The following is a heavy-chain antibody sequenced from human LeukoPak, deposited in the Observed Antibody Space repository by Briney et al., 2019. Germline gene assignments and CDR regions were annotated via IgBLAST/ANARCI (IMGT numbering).Heavy chain of an antibody. CDR1: GVTFSSYG. D-gene: IGHD5-24*01. Sequence: PGGSLRLSCAASGVTFSSYGMHWVRQAPAKGLEWVAVISYDGFSKYYADSVKGRFTISRDNSKNTLYLQMNSLRTDDTAVYYCAKDRRRDGFTFAFDIWGQGTMVTVSS. CDR3: AKDRRRDGFTFAFDI. CDR2: ISYDGFSK. J-gene: IGHJ3*02. V-gene: IGHV3-30*18.